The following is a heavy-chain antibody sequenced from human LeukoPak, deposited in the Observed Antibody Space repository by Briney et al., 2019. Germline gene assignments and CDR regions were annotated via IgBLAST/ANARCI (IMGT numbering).Heavy chain of an antibody. V-gene: IGHV4-34*01. CDR3: ARVPTVTFFDY. CDR1: SVSFSGYY. CDR2: INDSGST. J-gene: IGHJ4*02. Sequence: SETLSLTCAVYSVSFSGYYWSWIRQPPGKGLEWIGDINDSGSTNYNPSVKSRVTISVDTSKNQFSLKLSSVTAADTAVYYCARVPTVTFFDYWGQGTLVTVSS. D-gene: IGHD4-17*01.